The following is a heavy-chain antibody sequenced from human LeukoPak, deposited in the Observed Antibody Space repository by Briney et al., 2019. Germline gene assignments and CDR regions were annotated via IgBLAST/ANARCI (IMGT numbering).Heavy chain of an antibody. CDR2: ISDSGDST. J-gene: IGHJ4*02. CDR3: AKGLIHLWFVHY. Sequence: GGSLRLSCAASGFTFNSCAMSWVRQAPGKGLEWVSAISDSGDSTRYADSVQGRFTISRDNSKNTLCLQINSLRAEDTAVYYCAKGLIHLWFVHYWGQGTLVTVSS. D-gene: IGHD5-18*01. CDR1: GFTFNSCA. V-gene: IGHV3-23*01.